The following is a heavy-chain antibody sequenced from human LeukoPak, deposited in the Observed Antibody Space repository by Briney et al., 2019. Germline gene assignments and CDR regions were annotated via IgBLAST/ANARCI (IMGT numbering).Heavy chain of an antibody. CDR3: ARGAGASGGRDYYSDY. V-gene: IGHV3-30*04. CDR2: ISNDANNK. J-gene: IGHJ4*02. D-gene: IGHD6-13*01. CDR1: GFTFSGYA. Sequence: PGGSLRLSCAASGFTFSGYALHWVRQAPGKGLEWVAVISNDANNKHYADSVKGRFTISRDNSKNTLYLQMNSLRPEDTAVYYCARGAGASGGRDYYSDYWGQGRLVAVSS.